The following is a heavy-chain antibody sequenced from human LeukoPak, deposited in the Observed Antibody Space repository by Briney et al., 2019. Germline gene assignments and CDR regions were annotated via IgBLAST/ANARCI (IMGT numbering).Heavy chain of an antibody. CDR3: ARAWSLQPYFDY. V-gene: IGHV1-8*01. Sequence: ASVKVSCKASGYTFTSYDINWVRQATGQGLEWMGWMNPNSGNTGYAQKFQGRVTMTRNTPISTAYMELSSLRSEDTAVYYCARAWSLQPYFDYWGQGTLVTVSS. CDR2: MNPNSGNT. CDR1: GYTFTSYD. D-gene: IGHD3-3*01. J-gene: IGHJ4*02.